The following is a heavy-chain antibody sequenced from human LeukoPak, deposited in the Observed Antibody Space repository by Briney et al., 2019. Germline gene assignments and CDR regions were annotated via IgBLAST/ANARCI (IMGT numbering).Heavy chain of an antibody. J-gene: IGHJ5*02. Sequence: GGSLRLSCAASGFTFSSYGMHWVRQAPGKGLEWVAVISYDGSNKYYADSAKGRFTISRDNSKNTLYLQMNSLRAEDTAVYYCARDTIAVEGYWFDPWGQGTLVTVSS. CDR2: ISYDGSNK. D-gene: IGHD6-19*01. CDR3: ARDTIAVEGYWFDP. V-gene: IGHV3-30*03. CDR1: GFTFSSYG.